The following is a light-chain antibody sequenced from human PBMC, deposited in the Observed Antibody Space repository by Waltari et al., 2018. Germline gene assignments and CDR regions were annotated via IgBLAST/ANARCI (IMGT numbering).Light chain of an antibody. J-gene: IGLJ2*01. CDR1: SRDVGRYNL. CDR3: CSFAGSSISMV. Sequence: QSALTQPASVSGSPGQSITVSCTGTSRDVGRYNLVSCYQQHPGKAPKLIIYEVSERPSGVSDRFSGSKSGNTASLTISGLQAEDEGDYYCCSFAGSSISMVFGGGTKLTVL. V-gene: IGLV2-23*02. CDR2: EVS.